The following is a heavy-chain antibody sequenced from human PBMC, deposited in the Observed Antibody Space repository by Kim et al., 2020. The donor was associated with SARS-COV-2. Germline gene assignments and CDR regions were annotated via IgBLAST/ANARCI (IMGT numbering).Heavy chain of an antibody. CDR3: AKGGIQLWSPLWTDGMDV. Sequence: GGSLRLSCAASGFTFSSYAMSWVRQAPGKGLEWVSAISGSGGSTYYADSVKGRFTISRDNSKNTLYLQMNSLRAEDTAVYYCAKGGIQLWSPLWTDGMDVWGQGTTVTVSS. CDR1: GFTFSSYA. V-gene: IGHV3-23*01. J-gene: IGHJ6*02. D-gene: IGHD5-18*01. CDR2: ISGSGGST.